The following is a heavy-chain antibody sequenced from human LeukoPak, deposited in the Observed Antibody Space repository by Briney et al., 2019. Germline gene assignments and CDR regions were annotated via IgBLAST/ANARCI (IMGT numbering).Heavy chain of an antibody. D-gene: IGHD3-3*01. Sequence: PGGSLRLSCAASGFTFSSYWMSWVRQAPGRGLEWVANIRQDGSEKYYVDSVKGRFTISRDKAKKSLYLQMNSLRAEDTAVYYCARENVDYDFWSGYPNWFDPWGQGTLVTVSS. J-gene: IGHJ5*02. CDR2: IRQDGSEK. CDR3: ARENVDYDFWSGYPNWFDP. CDR1: GFTFSSYW. V-gene: IGHV3-7*05.